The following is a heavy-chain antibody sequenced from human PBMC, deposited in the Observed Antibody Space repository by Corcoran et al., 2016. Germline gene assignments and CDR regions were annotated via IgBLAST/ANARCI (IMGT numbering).Heavy chain of an antibody. D-gene: IGHD3-3*01. Sequence: EVQLVESGGGLVQPGGSLKLSCAASGFTFSGSAMHRVRQASGKGLEWVGRIRSKANRYATAYAASVKGRLTISRDDSKNTAYLQMNSLKTEDTAVYDCTRQAEQRPGFWYYYGMDVWGQGTTVTVSS. J-gene: IGHJ6*02. CDR3: TRQAEQRPGFWYYYGMDV. CDR2: IRSKANRYAT. V-gene: IGHV3-73*02. CDR1: GFTFSGSA.